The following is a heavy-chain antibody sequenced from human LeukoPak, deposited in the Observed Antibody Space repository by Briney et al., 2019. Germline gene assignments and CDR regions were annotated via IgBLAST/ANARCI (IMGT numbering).Heavy chain of an antibody. V-gene: IGHV3-7*03. CDR2: IKQDGSEK. J-gene: IGHJ3*02. CDR1: GFTFSSYG. Sequence: GGSLRLSCAASGFTFSSYGMSWVRQAPGKGLEWVANIKQDGSEKHYVDSVKGRFTISRDNSKNTLYLQMNSLRAEDTAVYYCAKIRYGSGVLDAFDIWGQGTMVTVSS. D-gene: IGHD3-10*01. CDR3: AKIRYGSGVLDAFDI.